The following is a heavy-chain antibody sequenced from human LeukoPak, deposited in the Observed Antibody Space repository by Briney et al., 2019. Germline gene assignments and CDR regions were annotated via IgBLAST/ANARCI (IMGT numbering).Heavy chain of an antibody. CDR2: INHDGSTT. CDR1: TFTFWTYW. Sequence: GGSLRLSCATSTFTFWTYWMHWVRQAPGKGLVGVSRINHDGSTTSYADSVKGRFTISRDNAKNTMYLQMNSLRAEDTAVSFCARGTGYGVFDYWGQGTLVTVSS. D-gene: IGHD1-14*01. CDR3: ARGTGYGVFDY. V-gene: IGHV3-74*01. J-gene: IGHJ4*02.